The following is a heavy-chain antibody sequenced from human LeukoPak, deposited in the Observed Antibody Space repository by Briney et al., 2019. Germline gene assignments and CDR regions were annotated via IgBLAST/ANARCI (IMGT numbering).Heavy chain of an antibody. J-gene: IGHJ4*02. D-gene: IGHD6-19*01. Sequence: GGSLRLSCVGSGFIFSSYRMNWVRQAPGKGLEWVSSISSSSSYISYADSVKGRFTISRDNAKNSLYLQMNSLRAEDTAVYYCARDISGIAVAFDYWGQGTLVTVSS. CDR2: ISSSSSYI. CDR3: ARDISGIAVAFDY. V-gene: IGHV3-21*01. CDR1: GFIFSSYR.